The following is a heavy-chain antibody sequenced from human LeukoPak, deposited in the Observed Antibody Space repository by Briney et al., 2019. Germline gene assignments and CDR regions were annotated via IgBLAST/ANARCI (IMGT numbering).Heavy chain of an antibody. D-gene: IGHD4-23*01. CDR2: IYYSGST. V-gene: IGHV4-59*08. Sequence: SETLSLTCTVSGGSISSYYWSWIRQPPGKGLEWIGYIYYSGSTNYNPSLKSRVTISVDTSKNQFSLKLSSVTAADTAVYYCARRDDYGGNSLDYWGQGTLVTVSS. CDR3: ARRDDYGGNSLDY. J-gene: IGHJ4*02. CDR1: GGSISSYY.